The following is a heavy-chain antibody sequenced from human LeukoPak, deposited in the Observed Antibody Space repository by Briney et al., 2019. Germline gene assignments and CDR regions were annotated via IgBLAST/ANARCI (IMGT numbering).Heavy chain of an antibody. D-gene: IGHD2-2*01. CDR1: NGSISSASYY. V-gene: IGHV4-61*02. Sequence: SETLSLTCTVSNGSISSASYYWSWIRQPAGKGLEWIGRIYTSGSTNYNPSLKSRVTMSVDTSKNQFSLKLSPVTAADTAVYYCASEAYCSSTSCPVDYWGQGTLVTVSS. CDR3: ASEAYCSSTSCPVDY. J-gene: IGHJ4*02. CDR2: IYTSGST.